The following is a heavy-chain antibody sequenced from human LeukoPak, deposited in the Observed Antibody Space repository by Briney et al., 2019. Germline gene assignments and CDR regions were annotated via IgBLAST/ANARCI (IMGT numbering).Heavy chain of an antibody. J-gene: IGHJ4*02. CDR1: GYSISSGRY. V-gene: IGHV4-38-2*01. D-gene: IGHD2-2*01. CDR3: ARSLSTAGIDY. Sequence: SETLSLTCAVSGYSISSGRYWGWIRQPPGKGLEWIGSIYHSGSTYYNPSLKSRVTISVDTSKNQFSLNLRSVTAADTAVYYCARSLSTAGIDYWGQGTLVTVSS. CDR2: IYHSGST.